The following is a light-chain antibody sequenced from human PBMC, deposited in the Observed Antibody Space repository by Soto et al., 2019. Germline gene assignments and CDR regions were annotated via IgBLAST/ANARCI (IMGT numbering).Light chain of an antibody. CDR1: QSVSSD. J-gene: IGKJ1*01. CDR3: QQYNNWPRT. V-gene: IGKV3D-15*01. CDR2: DAS. Sequence: ELVMTQSPATLSVSPGERATLSCRASQSVSSDLAWYQQKPGQAPRILIYDASNRATGIPARFSGSGSGTEFTLTISSLQSEDFAVYYCQQYNNWPRTFGQGTKVDI.